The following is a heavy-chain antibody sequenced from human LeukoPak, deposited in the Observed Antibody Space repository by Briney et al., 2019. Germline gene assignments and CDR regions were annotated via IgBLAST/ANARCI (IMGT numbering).Heavy chain of an antibody. D-gene: IGHD3-10*01. J-gene: IGHJ4*02. CDR2: ITDDSLTM. V-gene: IGHV3-48*04. CDR3: ARDVFGLDY. Sequence: LPGGSLRLSCAASGITFSNAWMSWVRQAPGKGLEWVSYITDDSLTMYYTDSVKGRFSISRDNAKNSLYLQMNSLKSEDTAVYYCARDVFGLDYWGQGTLVTVSS. CDR1: GITFSNAW.